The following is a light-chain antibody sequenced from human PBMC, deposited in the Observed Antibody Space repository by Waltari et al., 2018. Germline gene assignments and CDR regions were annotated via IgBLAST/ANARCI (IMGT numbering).Light chain of an antibody. V-gene: IGKV4-1*01. Sequence: DIVMTQSPDSLAVSLGERSTLRCKSSQSILDTSNSQNYLSWFQQNPGQPPKLLIYWASTRESGVPDRFSGSGSGTDFTLTISSLQAADVAVYYCHQYYRAPYSFGQGTKLEIK. J-gene: IGKJ2*01. CDR2: WAS. CDR3: HQYYRAPYS. CDR1: QSILDTSNSQNY.